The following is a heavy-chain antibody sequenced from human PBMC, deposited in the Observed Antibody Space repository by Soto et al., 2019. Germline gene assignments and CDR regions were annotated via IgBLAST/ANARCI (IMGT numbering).Heavy chain of an antibody. CDR3: ARSNGDYGPGVYYYGMDV. J-gene: IGHJ6*04. D-gene: IGHD4-17*01. V-gene: IGHV5-51*01. CDR1: GYIFTSYW. Sequence: PGEALRISCQVSGYIFTSYWIGWVRQMPGKGLEWMGIIYPGDSDTRYSPSFQGQVTISADKSISNAYLQWSSLKPSDTAMYYCARSNGDYGPGVYYYGMDVWGEGTRVTVSS. CDR2: IYPGDSDT.